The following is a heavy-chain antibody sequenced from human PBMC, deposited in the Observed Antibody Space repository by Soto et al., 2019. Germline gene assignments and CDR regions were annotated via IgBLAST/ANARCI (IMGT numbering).Heavy chain of an antibody. Sequence: ASVKVSCKTSGYTFTDYYTHWVRQAPGQGLEWMGWMNPKSGGAYFAQKFQGRVTLTRDTSIGTAYIEVNSLTSDDTAVYFCTRENIENSDGLYDGFDIWGQGTTVTF. D-gene: IGHD5-18*01. CDR3: TRENIENSDGLYDGFDI. CDR2: MNPKSGGA. CDR1: GYTFTDYY. V-gene: IGHV1-2*02. J-gene: IGHJ3*02.